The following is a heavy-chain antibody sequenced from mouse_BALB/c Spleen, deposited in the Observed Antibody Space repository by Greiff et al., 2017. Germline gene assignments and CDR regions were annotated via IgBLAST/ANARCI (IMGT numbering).Heavy chain of an antibody. V-gene: IGHV3-2*02. Sequence: DVKLQESGPGLVKPSQSLSLTCTVTGYSITSDYAWNWIRQFPGNKLEWMGYISYSGSTSYNPSLKSRISITRDTSKNQFFLQLNSVTTEDTATYYCARYSSYGNYFYFDYWGQGTTLTVSS. CDR3: ARYSSYGNYFYFDY. CDR1: GYSITSDYA. J-gene: IGHJ2*01. D-gene: IGHD2-1*01. CDR2: ISYSGST.